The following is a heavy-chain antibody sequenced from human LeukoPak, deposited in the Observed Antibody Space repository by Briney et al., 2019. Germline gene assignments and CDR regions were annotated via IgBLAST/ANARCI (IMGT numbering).Heavy chain of an antibody. D-gene: IGHD3-10*01. V-gene: IGHV3-33*01. CDR1: GFTFSSYG. Sequence: PGGSLRLSCVASGFTFSSYGMHWVRQAPGKGLEWVAVIWYDGSNDYYADSVKGRFTVSRDNSMDTLYLQMNSLRPEDTAVYYCARGGRWFGELLFDAFDIWGQGTVVTASS. CDR2: IWYDGSND. J-gene: IGHJ3*02. CDR3: ARGGRWFGELLFDAFDI.